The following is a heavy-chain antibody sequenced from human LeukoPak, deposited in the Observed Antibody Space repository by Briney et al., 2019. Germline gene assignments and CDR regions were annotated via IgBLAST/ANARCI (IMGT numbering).Heavy chain of an antibody. V-gene: IGHV3-21*01. CDR3: ARDPGFLDYYYYMDV. J-gene: IGHJ6*03. CDR1: GFTFSSYE. CDR2: ISSRGTYI. Sequence: PGGSLRLSCAASGFTFSSYEMNWVRQAPGQGLEWVSSISSRGTYIYYAESVKGRFTISRDNAKNSLYLQMNSLRAEDTAVYYCARDPGFLDYYYYMDVWGKGTTVTVSS. D-gene: IGHD2/OR15-2a*01.